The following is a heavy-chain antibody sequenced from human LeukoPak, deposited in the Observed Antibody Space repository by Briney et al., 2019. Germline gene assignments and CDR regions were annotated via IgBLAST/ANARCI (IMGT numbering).Heavy chain of an antibody. V-gene: IGHV4-4*09. CDR3: ARRNHYFYYMDV. CDR2: IFPTGSA. CDR1: GGSISSYY. J-gene: IGHJ6*03. Sequence: PSETPSLPRPVSGGSISSYYWGWIRQSPAKGMGGVGYIFPTGSAFYNPSLESRVTISLDTSENQFSLTLSSVTAADTAVYYCARRNHYFYYMDVWGKGTTVTVSS.